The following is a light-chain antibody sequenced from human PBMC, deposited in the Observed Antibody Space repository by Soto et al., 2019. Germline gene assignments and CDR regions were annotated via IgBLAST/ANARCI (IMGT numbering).Light chain of an antibody. CDR3: QKYNTWPHT. Sequence: EIVLTQSPATLSLSPGESATLSCRASQSISRSYLAWYQQKPGQAPRLLIFDASTRATGIPARFSGSGSGTEFTLTISSLQSEDFAVYYCQKYNTWPHTFGQGTKLEI. V-gene: IGKV3-15*01. J-gene: IGKJ2*01. CDR2: DAS. CDR1: QSISRSY.